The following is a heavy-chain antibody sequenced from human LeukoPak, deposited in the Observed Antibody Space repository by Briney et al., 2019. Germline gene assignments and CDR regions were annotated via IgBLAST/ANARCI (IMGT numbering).Heavy chain of an antibody. D-gene: IGHD3-9*01. CDR1: GFTFSSYS. Sequence: PGGSLRLSCAASGFTFSSYSMNWVRQAPGKGLEWVSAISGSGGSTYYADSVKGRFTISRDNSKNTLYLQMNSLRAEDTAVYYCAKDETGANDAFDIWGQGTMVTVSS. CDR3: AKDETGANDAFDI. CDR2: ISGSGGST. J-gene: IGHJ3*02. V-gene: IGHV3-23*01.